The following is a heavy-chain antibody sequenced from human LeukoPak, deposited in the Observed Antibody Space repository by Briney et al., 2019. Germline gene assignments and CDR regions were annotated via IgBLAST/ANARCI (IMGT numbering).Heavy chain of an antibody. Sequence: GGSLRLSCAASGFTFSSYWMSWVRQAPGKGLEWVSYISSTSSTIYYADSVKGRFTISRDNAKNSLYLQMNSLRAEDTAVYYCARGGYSSSLGLDYWGQGTLVTVSS. CDR1: GFTFSSYW. CDR2: ISSTSSTI. J-gene: IGHJ4*02. V-gene: IGHV3-48*01. D-gene: IGHD6-6*01. CDR3: ARGGYSSSLGLDY.